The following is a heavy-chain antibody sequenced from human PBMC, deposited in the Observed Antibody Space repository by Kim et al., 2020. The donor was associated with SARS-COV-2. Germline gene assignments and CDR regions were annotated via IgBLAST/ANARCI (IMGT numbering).Heavy chain of an antibody. D-gene: IGHD2-2*01. J-gene: IGHJ4*02. CDR1: GFTFSNYW. V-gene: IGHV3-7*01. CDR3: ARLMGENSYARRPYFYY. Sequence: GGSLRLSCVASGFTFSNYWMNWVRQAPGKGLEWVATIKQDGSEKYYVGSVKGRFSISRDNTGNSVHLQMDSLRVDDTAVYYCARLMGENSYARRPYFYYWGQGLLPTVSS. CDR2: IKQDGSEK.